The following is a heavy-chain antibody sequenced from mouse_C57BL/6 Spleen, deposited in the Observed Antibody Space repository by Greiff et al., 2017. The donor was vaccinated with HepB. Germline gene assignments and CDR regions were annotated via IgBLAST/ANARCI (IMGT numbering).Heavy chain of an antibody. V-gene: IGHV1-62-2*01. CDR3: ARHEAYYDYDEAWFAY. D-gene: IGHD2-4*01. J-gene: IGHJ3*01. CDR1: GYTFTEYT. Sequence: QVQLQQSGTELVKPGASVKLSCKASGYTFTEYTIHWVKQRSGQGLEWIGWFYPGSGSIKYNEKFKDKATLTADNSSSTVYMELSRLTSEDSAVYFCARHEAYYDYDEAWFAYWGQGTLVTVSA. CDR2: FYPGSGSI.